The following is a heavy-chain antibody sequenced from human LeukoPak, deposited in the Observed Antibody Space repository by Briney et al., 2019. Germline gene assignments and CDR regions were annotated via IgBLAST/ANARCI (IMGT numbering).Heavy chain of an antibody. CDR1: GGTFISYA. J-gene: IGHJ4*02. CDR3: ARELRDSSGYYLAPFDY. V-gene: IGHV1-69*13. CDR2: IIPIFGTA. D-gene: IGHD3-22*01. Sequence: SVKVSCKASGGTFISYAISWVRQAPGQGLEWMGGIIPIFGTANYAQKFQGRVTITADESTTTAYMELSSLRSEDTAVYYCARELRDSSGYYLAPFDYWGQGTLVTVSS.